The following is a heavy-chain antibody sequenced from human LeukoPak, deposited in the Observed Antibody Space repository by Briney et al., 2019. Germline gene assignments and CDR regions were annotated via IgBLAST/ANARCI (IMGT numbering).Heavy chain of an antibody. J-gene: IGHJ4*02. D-gene: IGHD1-26*01. CDR1: GFTFSGSA. V-gene: IGHV3-73*01. CDR2: IRSKANSYAT. Sequence: GGSLRLSCAASGFTFSGSAMHWVRQASGKGLEWVGRIRSKANSYATAYAASVKGRFTISRDDSKNTAYLQMNSLKTEDTAVYYCTTGGSYYSDYWGQGTLVTVSS. CDR3: TTGGSYYSDY.